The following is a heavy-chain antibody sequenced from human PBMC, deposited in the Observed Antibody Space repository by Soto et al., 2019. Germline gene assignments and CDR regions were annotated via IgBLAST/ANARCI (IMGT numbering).Heavy chain of an antibody. V-gene: IGHV4-4*07. J-gene: IGHJ5*02. D-gene: IGHD2-21*01. CDR1: GGPISSYY. CDR2: IYTSGST. Sequence: SETLSLTXTVSGGPISSYYWSWIRQPAGKGLEWIGRIYTSGSTNYNPSLKSRVTMSVDTSKNQFSLKLSSVTAADTSVYYCARETIRENWFDPWGQGTLVTVSS. CDR3: ARETIRENWFDP.